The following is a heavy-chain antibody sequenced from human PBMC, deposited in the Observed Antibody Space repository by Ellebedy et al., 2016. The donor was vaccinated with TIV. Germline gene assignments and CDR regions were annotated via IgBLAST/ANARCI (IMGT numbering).Heavy chain of an antibody. CDR3: ARVAYRFNGLDV. J-gene: IGHJ6*02. V-gene: IGHV1-18*01. CDR1: GYTSRNYH. CDR2: ISADSGNT. Sequence: ASVKVSXKASGYTSRNYHISWVRQAPGQGPEWMGWISADSGNTKYTLKFQGRVSMTTDTSTNTVYMELRSLRSDDTAIYYCARVAYRFNGLDVWGQGTTVTVSS. D-gene: IGHD3-16*02.